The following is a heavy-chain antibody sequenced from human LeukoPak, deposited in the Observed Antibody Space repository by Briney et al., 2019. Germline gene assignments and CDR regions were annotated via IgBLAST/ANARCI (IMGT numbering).Heavy chain of an antibody. V-gene: IGHV3-21*01. J-gene: IGHJ2*01. CDR3: ARDSRGATGHWYFDL. CDR2: ISSSSSYI. D-gene: IGHD1-26*01. Sequence: GGSLRLSCAASGFTFSSYSMNWVRQAPGKGLEWVSSISSSSSYICYADSVKGRFTISRDNAKNSLYLQMNSLRAEDTAVYYCARDSRGATGHWYFDLWGRGTLVTVSS. CDR1: GFTFSSYS.